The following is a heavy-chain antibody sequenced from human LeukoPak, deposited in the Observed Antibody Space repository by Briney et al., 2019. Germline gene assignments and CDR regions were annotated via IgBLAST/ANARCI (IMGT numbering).Heavy chain of an antibody. CDR3: ARGDDSGYYDYLDY. CDR2: IYTGGNA. V-gene: IGHV3-53*01. CDR1: GFTFSSYW. Sequence: GGSLRLSCAASGFTFSSYWMNWARQAPGKGLEWVSTIYTGGNAYYAASVKGRFTISRDFSKNTVFLHMNSLRAEDTAMYYCARGDDSGYYDYLDYWGQGALVTVSS. D-gene: IGHD3-22*01. J-gene: IGHJ4*02.